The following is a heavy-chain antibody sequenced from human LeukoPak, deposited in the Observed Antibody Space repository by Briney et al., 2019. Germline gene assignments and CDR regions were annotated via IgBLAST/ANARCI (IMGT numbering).Heavy chain of an antibody. CDR3: AMAYRSSAHDYGDYGDYYYYGMDV. J-gene: IGHJ6*04. D-gene: IGHD4-17*01. V-gene: IGHV4-34*01. CDR1: GGSFSGYY. CDR2: INHSGST. Sequence: SETLSLTCAVYGGSFSGYYWSWIRQPPGKGLEWIGEINHSGSTNYNPSLKSRVTISVATSKNQFSLKLSSVTAADTAVYYCAMAYRSSAHDYGDYGDYYYYGMDVWGKGTTVTVSS.